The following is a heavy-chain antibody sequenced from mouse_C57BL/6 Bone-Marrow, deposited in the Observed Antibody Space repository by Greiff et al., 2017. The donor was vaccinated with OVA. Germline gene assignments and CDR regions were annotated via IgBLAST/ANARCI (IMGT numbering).Heavy chain of an antibody. CDR3: ARYGYYGYWYFDV. Sequence: EVQLQQSGPELVKPGASVKIPCKASGYTFTDYNMDWVKQSHGKSLEWIGDIIPNNGGTIYNQKFKGKATLTVDKSSSTAYMELRSLTSEDTAVYYCARYGYYGYWYFDVWGTGTTVTVSS. J-gene: IGHJ1*03. CDR1: GYTFTDYN. V-gene: IGHV1-18*01. D-gene: IGHD2-3*01. CDR2: IIPNNGGT.